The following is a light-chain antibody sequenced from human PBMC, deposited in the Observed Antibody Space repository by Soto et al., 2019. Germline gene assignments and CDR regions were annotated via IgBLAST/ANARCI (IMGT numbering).Light chain of an antibody. J-gene: IGKJ4*01. CDR3: QQYHRWPLT. V-gene: IGKV3-15*01. CDR2: GAF. Sequence: EIVLTQSPATLSVSPGERVTLSCRASQSVATSLAWYQQRPGQAPRLFMYGAFSRATGIPARFSGSGSATEFTLTISNLQSEDFAVYYCQQYHRWPLTFGGGTKVEI. CDR1: QSVATS.